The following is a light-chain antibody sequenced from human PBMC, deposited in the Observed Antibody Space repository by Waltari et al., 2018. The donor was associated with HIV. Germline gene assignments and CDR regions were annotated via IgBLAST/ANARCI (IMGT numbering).Light chain of an antibody. J-gene: IGLJ2*01. CDR2: SNS. Sequence: HSLLTQPPSVSGAPGQRVTISCTGSSSNIGAGFDVHWYQHLPGTAPKLLIYSNSNRPSGVPDRFSGSKSGTSASLAITGLQAEDEADYYCQSYDSSLSALFGGGTKLTVL. CDR1: SSNIGAGFD. V-gene: IGLV1-40*01. CDR3: QSYDSSLSAL.